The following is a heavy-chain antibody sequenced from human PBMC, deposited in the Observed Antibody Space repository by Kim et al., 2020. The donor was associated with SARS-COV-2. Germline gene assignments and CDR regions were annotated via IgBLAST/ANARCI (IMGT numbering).Heavy chain of an antibody. CDR3: AKDRGTMDV. J-gene: IGHJ6*02. CDR2: ISGAGGST. Sequence: GGSLRLSCAVSGFIFSNYAMTWVRQAPGKGLEWVSSISGAGGSTYYADSVQGRFTISRDNSKNTLYLQMNSLRAEDTALYYCAKDRGTMDVWGQGTTVTVSS. V-gene: IGHV3-23*01. CDR1: GFIFSNYA.